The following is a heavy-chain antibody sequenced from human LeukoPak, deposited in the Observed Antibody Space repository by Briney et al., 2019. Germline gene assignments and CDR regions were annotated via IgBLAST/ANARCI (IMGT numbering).Heavy chain of an antibody. J-gene: IGHJ4*02. CDR3: ARDRYYYDSSGLNADY. D-gene: IGHD3-22*01. CDR1: GYTFTGYY. V-gene: IGHV1-2*02. Sequence: ASVKVSCKASGYTFTGYYMHWVRQAPGQGLEWMGWINPNSGGTNYAKKFQGRVTMTRGTSISTAYMELSRLTSDDTAVYYCARDRYYYDSSGLNADYWGQGTLVTVSS. CDR2: INPNSGGT.